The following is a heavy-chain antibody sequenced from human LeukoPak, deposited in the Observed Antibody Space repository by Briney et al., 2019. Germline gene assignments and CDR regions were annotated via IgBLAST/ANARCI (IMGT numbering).Heavy chain of an antibody. D-gene: IGHD6-13*01. CDR3: AKVVQYTASTGTGLDY. Sequence: GGSLRLSCATSGFTFSSYWMHWVRQAPGKGLVWVSRINTDGRSTNCADSVKGRFTISRENHKNTLYLQMNSLRAEDTGIYYCAKVVQYTASTGTGLDYWGQGTLVTVSS. CDR2: INTDGRST. J-gene: IGHJ4*02. CDR1: GFTFSSYW. V-gene: IGHV3-74*01.